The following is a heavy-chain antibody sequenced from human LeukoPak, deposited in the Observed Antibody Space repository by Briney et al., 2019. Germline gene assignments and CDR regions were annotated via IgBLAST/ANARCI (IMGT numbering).Heavy chain of an antibody. D-gene: IGHD4-17*01. Sequence: GGSLRLSCAASGFTFSSYAMSWVRQAPGKGLEWVSAISGSGGSTYYADSVKGRFTISRDNSKNTLYLQMNSLRAEDTAVYYCAKDRGVGYGDYEYYYYYGMDVWGQGTTVTVSS. J-gene: IGHJ6*02. CDR2: ISGSGGST. CDR3: AKDRGVGYGDYEYYYYYGMDV. V-gene: IGHV3-23*01. CDR1: GFTFSSYA.